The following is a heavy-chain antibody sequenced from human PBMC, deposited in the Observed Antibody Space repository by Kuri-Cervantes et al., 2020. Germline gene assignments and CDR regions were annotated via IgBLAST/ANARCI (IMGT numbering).Heavy chain of an antibody. Sequence: ETLSLTCTVSGGSISSGGYYWSWVRQAPGKGLEWVSAISGSGGSTYYADSVKGRFTISRDNAKNSLYLQMNSLRAEDTAVYYCARQWLVREGDAFDIWGQGTMVTVSS. CDR1: GGSISSGGYY. J-gene: IGHJ3*02. CDR2: ISGSGGST. D-gene: IGHD6-19*01. CDR3: ARQWLVREGDAFDI. V-gene: IGHV3-23*01.